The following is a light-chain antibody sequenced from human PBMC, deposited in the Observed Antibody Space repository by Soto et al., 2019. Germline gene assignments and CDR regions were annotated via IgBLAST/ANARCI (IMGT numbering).Light chain of an antibody. CDR1: ESISSW. Sequence: DIQMTQSPSTLSASVGDRVTISCRASESISSWLAWYQQKPGKAPKVLIYKASSLESGVPSRFSGSGYGTEFTLTIGSLQPDDFAIYYCQHYNSNPWTFGQGTKVESK. CDR2: KAS. V-gene: IGKV1-5*03. J-gene: IGKJ1*01. CDR3: QHYNSNPWT.